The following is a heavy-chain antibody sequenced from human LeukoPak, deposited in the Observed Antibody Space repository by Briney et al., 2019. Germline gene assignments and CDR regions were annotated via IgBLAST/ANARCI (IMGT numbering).Heavy chain of an antibody. Sequence: ASVKVSCKASGHTFSDNYMHWVRQAPGQGLEWMGWINPDSGATNFAQKFQGRVTMTRDTSIRTAYMELTRLRSDDTAVYFCARARIGGYSSTLPYWGQGTLVTVSS. CDR3: ARARIGGYSSTLPY. J-gene: IGHJ4*02. CDR1: GHTFSDNY. CDR2: INPDSGAT. D-gene: IGHD6-19*01. V-gene: IGHV1-2*02.